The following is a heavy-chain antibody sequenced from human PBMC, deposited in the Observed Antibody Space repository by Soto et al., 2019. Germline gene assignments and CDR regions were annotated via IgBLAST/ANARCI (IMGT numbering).Heavy chain of an antibody. D-gene: IGHD5-12*01. J-gene: IGHJ6*03. CDR1: GCSISGLY. V-gene: IGHV4-59*11. CDR3: ARGIWGLRFLGLLYYYYYMDV. Sequence: LEILSLTCSVSGCSISGLYWSWVRQPPGRGLEWIGWIYYSGTTNYNPSLKSRVTMTRNTSISTAYMELSSLRSEDTAVYYCARGIWGLRFLGLLYYYYYMDVWGKGTTVTVSS. CDR2: IYYSGTT.